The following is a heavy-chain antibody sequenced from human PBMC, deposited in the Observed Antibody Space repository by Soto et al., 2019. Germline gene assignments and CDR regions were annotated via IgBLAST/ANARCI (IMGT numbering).Heavy chain of an antibody. D-gene: IGHD6-19*01. J-gene: IGHJ4*02. CDR3: ARDKTTGWSPLDY. V-gene: IGHV3-48*04. CDR1: GFTFSSYS. CDR2: ISSSSSTI. Sequence: GGSLRLSCAASGFTFSSYSMNWVRQAPGKGLEWVSYISSSSSTIYYADSVKGRFTISRDNAKNSLYLQMNSLRAEDSAVYYCARDKTTGWSPLDYSGQGILVTVSS.